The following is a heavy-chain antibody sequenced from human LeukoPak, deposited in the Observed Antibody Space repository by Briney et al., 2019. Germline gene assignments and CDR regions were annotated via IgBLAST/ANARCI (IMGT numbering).Heavy chain of an antibody. D-gene: IGHD2-2*01. CDR2: ISAYNGNT. Sequence: AASVTVSCKPSGYTFTSYCISWVRQAPGEGLEWMGWISAYNGNTNYAQKLQGSVTMTTDTSTSTAYTELRSRRSDDTAVYYCARGRYCSSSSCSRGWFGPWGQGTLVTVSS. CDR3: ARGRYCSSSSCSRGWFGP. J-gene: IGHJ5*02. CDR1: GYTFTSYC. V-gene: IGHV1-18*01.